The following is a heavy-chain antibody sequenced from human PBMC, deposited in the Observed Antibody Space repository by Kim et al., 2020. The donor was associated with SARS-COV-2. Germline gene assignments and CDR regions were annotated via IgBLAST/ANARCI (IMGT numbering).Heavy chain of an antibody. CDR2: VYYSGSS. V-gene: IGHV4-39*07. J-gene: IGHJ5*02. CDR3: ARDRYGDSYSFDP. Sequence: SETLSLTCTVSGGSISSSSYYWAWMRQPPGEGLEWIGSVYYSGSSYYNPSLKSRVTISVDTSKNHFSLHLRSVTAADTAVYFCARDRYGDSYSFDPWGQGTLVTVSS. CDR1: GGSISSSSYY. D-gene: IGHD4-17*01.